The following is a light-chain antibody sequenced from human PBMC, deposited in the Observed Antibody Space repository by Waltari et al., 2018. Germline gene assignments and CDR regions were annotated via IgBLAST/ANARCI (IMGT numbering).Light chain of an antibody. V-gene: IGLV2-23*01. CDR2: DAS. J-gene: IGLJ1*01. Sequence: QSALTQPASVSGSPGQSITISCSGTSSDINDYNFVSWYQQHPVKAPKLMIYDASKRPPGVSNRCSGSKSGNTASLAISGLQAEDEADYCCCSYAGSSSYVFGTGTKVTVL. CDR3: CSYAGSSSYV. CDR1: SSDINDYNF.